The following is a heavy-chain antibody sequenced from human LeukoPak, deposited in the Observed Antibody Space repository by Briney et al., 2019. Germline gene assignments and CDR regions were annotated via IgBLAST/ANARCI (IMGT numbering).Heavy chain of an antibody. D-gene: IGHD3-10*01. CDR3: ARDDGSGSYLFDY. CDR1: GCTFTGYY. CDR2: INPNSGGT. V-gene: IGHV1-2*02. J-gene: IGHJ4*02. Sequence: ASVKVSCKASGCTFTGYYMHWVRQAPGQGLEWMGWINPNSGGTNYAQKFQGRVTMTRDTSISTAYMELSRLRSDDTAVYYCARDDGSGSYLFDYWGQGTLVTVSS.